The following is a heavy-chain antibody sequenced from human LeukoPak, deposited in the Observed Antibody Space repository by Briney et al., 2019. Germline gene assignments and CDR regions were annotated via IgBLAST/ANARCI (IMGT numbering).Heavy chain of an antibody. CDR3: AKVVVVPAAILGDYYFDY. CDR2: ISASGIST. J-gene: IGHJ4*02. Sequence: GGSLRLSCGVSGFTVTSYALTWVRQAPGKGLEWVSVISASGISTFYADSVKGRFTISRDNSKNTLFLQMNSLRAEDTAVYYCAKVVVVPAAILGDYYFDYWGQGTLVTVSS. V-gene: IGHV3-23*01. D-gene: IGHD2-2*02. CDR1: GFTVTSYA.